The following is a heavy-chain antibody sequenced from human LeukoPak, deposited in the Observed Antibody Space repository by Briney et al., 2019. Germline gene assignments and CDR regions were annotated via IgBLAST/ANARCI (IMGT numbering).Heavy chain of an antibody. D-gene: IGHD5-12*01. J-gene: IGHJ4*02. CDR1: GFTFSSYW. CDR2: INSDGSST. Sequence: GGSLRLSCAASGFTFSSYWMHWVRQAPGKGLVWVSRINSDGSSTSYADSVKGRFTNSRDNAKNTLYLQMNSLRAEDTAVYYCARVLATASLIDYWGQGTLVTVSS. V-gene: IGHV3-74*01. CDR3: ARVLATASLIDY.